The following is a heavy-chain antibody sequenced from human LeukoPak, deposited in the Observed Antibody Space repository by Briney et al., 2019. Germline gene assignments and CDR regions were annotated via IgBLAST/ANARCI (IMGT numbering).Heavy chain of an antibody. CDR3: ARATYYYDSSGYSLGPNDY. CDR1: GYTFTSYG. CDR2: ISAYNGNT. D-gene: IGHD3-22*01. J-gene: IGHJ4*02. V-gene: IGHV1-18*01. Sequence: ASVKVSCKASGYTFTSYGIRRVRQAPGEGLEWMGWISAYNGNTNYAQKLQGRVTMTTDTSTSTAYMELRSLRSDDTAVYYCARATYYYDSSGYSLGPNDYWGQGTLVTVSS.